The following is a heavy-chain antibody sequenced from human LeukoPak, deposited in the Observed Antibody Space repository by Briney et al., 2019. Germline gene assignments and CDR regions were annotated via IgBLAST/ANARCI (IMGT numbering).Heavy chain of an antibody. Sequence: ASVKVSCKASGYTFTGYYIHWVRQAPGQGLEWMGWINPNSGGTNYAQKLQGRVTMTRDTSISTAYMELSRLRSDDTAVYYCARDRVSDIVVVPAAMARDDYWGQGTLVTVSS. CDR2: INPNSGGT. V-gene: IGHV1-2*02. J-gene: IGHJ4*02. CDR1: GYTFTGYY. CDR3: ARDRVSDIVVVPAAMARDDY. D-gene: IGHD2-2*01.